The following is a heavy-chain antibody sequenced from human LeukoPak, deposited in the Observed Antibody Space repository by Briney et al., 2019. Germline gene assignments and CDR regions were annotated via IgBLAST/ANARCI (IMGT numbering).Heavy chain of an antibody. Sequence: GGSLRLSCAASGFTFSSYAMSWVRQAPGKGPEWVSAISGSGGSTYYADSVKGRFTISRDNSKNTLYLQMNSLRAEDTAVYYCAKQPAPGYCSSTSCAVFDYWGQGTLVTVSS. D-gene: IGHD2-2*01. V-gene: IGHV3-23*01. CDR1: GFTFSSYA. J-gene: IGHJ4*02. CDR2: ISGSGGST. CDR3: AKQPAPGYCSSTSCAVFDY.